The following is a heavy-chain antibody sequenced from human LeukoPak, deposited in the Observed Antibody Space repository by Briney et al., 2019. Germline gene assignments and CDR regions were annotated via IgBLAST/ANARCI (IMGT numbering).Heavy chain of an antibody. D-gene: IGHD6-13*01. Sequence: PGGSLRLSCAASGFTFSSYSMNWVRQAPGKGLEWVSSISSSSSYIYYADSVKGRFTISRDNAKNSLYLQMNSLRAEDTAVYYCARDRLAPYSSSWYWFDPWGQGTLVAVSS. CDR3: ARDRLAPYSSSWYWFDP. CDR2: ISSSSSYI. V-gene: IGHV3-21*01. CDR1: GFTFSSYS. J-gene: IGHJ5*02.